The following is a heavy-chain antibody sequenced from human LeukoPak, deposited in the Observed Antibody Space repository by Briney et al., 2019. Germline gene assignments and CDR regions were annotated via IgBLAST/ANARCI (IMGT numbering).Heavy chain of an antibody. CDR1: SGSISSYY. CDR3: ARLGEGYYMDV. V-gene: IGHV4-59*01. CDR2: IYYSGST. J-gene: IGHJ6*03. D-gene: IGHD3-10*01. Sequence: SETLSLTCTVSSGSISSYYWSWIRQPPGKGLEWIGYIYYSGSTNYNPSLKSRVTISVDTSKNQFSLKLSSVTAADTAVYYCARLGEGYYMDVWGKGTPVTISS.